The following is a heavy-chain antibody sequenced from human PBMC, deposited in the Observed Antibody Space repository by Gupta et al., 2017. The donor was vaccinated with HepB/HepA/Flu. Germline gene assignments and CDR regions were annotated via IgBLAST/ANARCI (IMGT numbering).Heavy chain of an antibody. J-gene: IGHJ4*02. D-gene: IGHD6-19*01. CDR2: IKQDGSEK. CDR1: GFTFSSYW. V-gene: IGHV3-7*04. Sequence: GESVVVLVQPGGSMRLSCAASGFTFSSYWMSWVRQAPGKGLEWVANIKQDGSEKYYGDAVKGRFTISRDNAKNSLYLQMNSLRAEDTAVYYCAMDGCSGWYDFDDGGQGTLVTVSS. CDR3: AMDGCSGWYDFDD.